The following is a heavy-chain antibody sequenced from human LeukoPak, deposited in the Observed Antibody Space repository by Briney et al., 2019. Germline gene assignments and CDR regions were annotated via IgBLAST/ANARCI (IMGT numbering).Heavy chain of an antibody. CDR2: IISIFGTA. J-gene: IGHJ4*02. Sequence: SVKVSCKASGGTFSSYAISWVRQAPGQGLEWMGGIISIFGTANYAQKFQGRVTITADKSTSTAYMELSSLRSEDTAVYYCARRGSSSYFSLLPFDYWGQGTLVTVSS. CDR3: ARRGSSSYFSLLPFDY. D-gene: IGHD6-13*01. CDR1: GGTFSSYA. V-gene: IGHV1-69*06.